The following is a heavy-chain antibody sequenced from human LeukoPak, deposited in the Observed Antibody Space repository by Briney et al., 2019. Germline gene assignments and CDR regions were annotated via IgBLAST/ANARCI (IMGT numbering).Heavy chain of an antibody. CDR3: ARERAWVSSGWSEYYFDY. Sequence: SETLSLTCTVSGGSTSSYYWSWIRQPAGKGLEWIGRIYTSGSTNYNPSLKSRVTMSVDTSKNQFSLKLSSVTAADTAVYYCARERAWVSSGWSEYYFDYWGQGTLVTVSS. V-gene: IGHV4-4*07. CDR2: IYTSGST. CDR1: GGSTSSYY. D-gene: IGHD6-19*01. J-gene: IGHJ4*02.